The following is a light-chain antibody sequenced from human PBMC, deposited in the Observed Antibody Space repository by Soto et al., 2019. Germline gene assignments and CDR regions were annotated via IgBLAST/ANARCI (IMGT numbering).Light chain of an antibody. CDR2: EDS. CDR3: CSYADSSTYV. J-gene: IGLJ1*01. Sequence: QSVLTQPASVYGSPGQSITISCTGTSSDVGSYNLVSWYQQHPGKAPKLIIYEDSKRPSGVSNRFSGSKSGNTASLTISGLQTEDEADYYCCSYADSSTYVFGTGTKVTVL. V-gene: IGLV2-23*01. CDR1: SSDVGSYNL.